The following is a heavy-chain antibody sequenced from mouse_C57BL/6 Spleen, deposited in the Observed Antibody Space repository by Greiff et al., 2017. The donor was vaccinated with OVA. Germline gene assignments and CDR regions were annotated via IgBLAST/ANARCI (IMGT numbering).Heavy chain of an antibody. Sequence: EVKVVESGGGLVKPGGSLKLSCAASGFTFSSYTMSWVRQTPEKRLEWVATISAGGGNPYYPDSVKGRFTIARDNAKNTLYLQMSSLRSEDTALYYCARLPGEGYYRDYWGQGTTLTVSS. CDR2: ISAGGGNP. CDR3: ARLPGEGYYRDY. D-gene: IGHD2-14*01. J-gene: IGHJ2*01. CDR1: GFTFSSYT. V-gene: IGHV5-9*01.